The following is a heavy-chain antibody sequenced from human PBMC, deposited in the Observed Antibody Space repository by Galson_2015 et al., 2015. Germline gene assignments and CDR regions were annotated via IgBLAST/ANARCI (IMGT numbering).Heavy chain of an antibody. V-gene: IGHV3-9*01. CDR1: GFTFDDYA. Sequence: SLRLSCAASGFTFDDYAMHWVRQAPGKGLEWVSGISWNRGSIGYADSVKGRFTISRDNAKNSLYLQMNSLRAEDTALYYCAKDIGKGVAGPSPDYWGQGTLVTVSS. J-gene: IGHJ4*02. CDR3: AKDIGKGVAGPSPDY. CDR2: ISWNRGSI. D-gene: IGHD6-19*01.